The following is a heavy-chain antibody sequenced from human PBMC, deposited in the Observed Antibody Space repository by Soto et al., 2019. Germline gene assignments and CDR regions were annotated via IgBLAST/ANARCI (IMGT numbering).Heavy chain of an antibody. CDR2: ISGSGGST. CDR1: GFTFSSYA. D-gene: IGHD3-10*01. V-gene: IGHV3-23*01. Sequence: EVQLLESGGGLVQPGGSLRLSCAASGFTFSSYAMSWVRQAPGKGLEWVSAISGSGGSTYYADSVKGRFTISRDNSKNTLYLQMNSLRAEDTAVYYCARGITMVRGVIDVDYWGQGTLVTVSS. J-gene: IGHJ4*02. CDR3: ARGITMVRGVIDVDY.